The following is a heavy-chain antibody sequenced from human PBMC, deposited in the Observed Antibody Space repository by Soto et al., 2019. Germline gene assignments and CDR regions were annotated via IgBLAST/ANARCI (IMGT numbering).Heavy chain of an antibody. V-gene: IGHV3-11*01. Sequence: GGSLRLSCAASGFTFSDYYMSWIRQASGKGLEWVSYISSSGSTIYYADSVKGRFTISRDNAKNSLYLQMNSLRAEDTAVYYCARDAGYERGATTYWYFDLWGRGTLVTVSS. CDR3: ARDAGYERGATTYWYFDL. CDR1: GFTFSDYY. J-gene: IGHJ2*01. D-gene: IGHD1-26*01. CDR2: ISSSGSTI.